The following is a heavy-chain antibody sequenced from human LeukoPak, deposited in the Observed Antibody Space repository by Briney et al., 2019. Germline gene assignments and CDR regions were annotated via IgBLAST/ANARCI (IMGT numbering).Heavy chain of an antibody. J-gene: IGHJ6*04. CDR2: ISAYNGNT. V-gene: IGHV1-18*01. D-gene: IGHD2-15*01. CDR1: GYTFTSYG. CDR3: ARHPGYCSGGSCYYYYYYGMDV. Sequence: ASVKVSCKASGYTFTSYGISWVRQAPGQGLEWMGWISAYNGNTNYAQKLQGRVTMTTDTSTSTAYMELRSLRSDDTAVYYCARHPGYCSGGSCYYYYYYGMDVWGKGTTVTVSS.